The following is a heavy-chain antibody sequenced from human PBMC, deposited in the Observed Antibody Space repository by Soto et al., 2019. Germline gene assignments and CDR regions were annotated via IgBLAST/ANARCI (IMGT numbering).Heavy chain of an antibody. V-gene: IGHV3-48*01. CDR3: AREVGDLNWFDP. D-gene: IGHD4-17*01. CDR2: ISSSSSTI. Sequence: EVQLVESGGGLVQPGGSLRLSCAASGFTFSSYSMNWVRQAPGKGLEWVSYISSSSSTIYYAGSVKGRFTISRDNAKNSLYLQVNSLRAEDTAVSYCAREVGDLNWFDPWGQGTLVTVSS. CDR1: GFTFSSYS. J-gene: IGHJ5*02.